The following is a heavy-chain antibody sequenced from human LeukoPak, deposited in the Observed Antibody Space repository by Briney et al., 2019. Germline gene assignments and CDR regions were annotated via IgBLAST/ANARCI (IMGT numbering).Heavy chain of an antibody. CDR2: IIPIFGTA. V-gene: IGHV1-69*05. D-gene: IGHD2-21*01. CDR3: ATPNSYNIVGDHAFDI. Sequence: GASVKVSCKTSGGTFSSYAISWVRQAPGQGLEWMGGIIPIFGTANYAQKFQGRVTITTDESTSTAYMELSSLRSEDTAVYYCATPNSYNIVGDHAFDIWGQGTMVTVSS. J-gene: IGHJ3*02. CDR1: GGTFSSYA.